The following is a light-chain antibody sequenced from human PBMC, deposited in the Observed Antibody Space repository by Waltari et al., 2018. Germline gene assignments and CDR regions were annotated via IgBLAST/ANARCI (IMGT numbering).Light chain of an antibody. CDR3: SSYTSSSTLV. V-gene: IGLV2-14*03. J-gene: IGLJ2*01. Sequence: QSALTQPASVSGSPGQSTTISCTRGGRDVGDDYYVSWYQQHPGKAPKLMIYDVSTRPSGVSSRFSGSKSGNTASLTSSGLQAEDDADYYCSSYTSSSTLVFGGGTKVTVL. CDR1: GRDVGDDYY. CDR2: DVS.